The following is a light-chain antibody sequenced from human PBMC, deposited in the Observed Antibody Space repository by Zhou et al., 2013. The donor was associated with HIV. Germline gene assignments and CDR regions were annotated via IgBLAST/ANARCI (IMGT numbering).Light chain of an antibody. Sequence: DILLTQSPSSLSASVGDRVSITCRAGQTITNALNWYQQKPGKAPKLLIYAASTLHSGVPSRFSGSGFGTDFTLTINRLHPEDFATYYCQQANRFPQTFGQGTKVEIK. V-gene: IGKV1-39*01. J-gene: IGKJ2*01. CDR1: QTITNA. CDR3: QQANRFPQT. CDR2: AAS.